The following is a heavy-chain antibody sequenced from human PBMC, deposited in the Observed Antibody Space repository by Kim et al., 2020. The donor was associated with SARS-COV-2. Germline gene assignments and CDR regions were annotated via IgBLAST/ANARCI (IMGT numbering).Heavy chain of an antibody. CDR1: GYTLTELS. CDR2: FDPEDGET. Sequence: ASVKVSCKVSGYTLTELSMHWVRQAPGKGLEWMGGFDPEDGETNYAQKFQGRVTMTEDTSTDTVYMELSSLRSEDTAVYYFATLESSGYYKEYYFDYWGQGTLVTVSS. CDR3: ATLESSGYYKEYYFDY. J-gene: IGHJ4*02. V-gene: IGHV1-24*01. D-gene: IGHD3-22*01.